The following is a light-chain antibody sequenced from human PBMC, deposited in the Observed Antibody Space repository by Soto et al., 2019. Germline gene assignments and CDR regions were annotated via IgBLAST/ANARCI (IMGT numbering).Light chain of an antibody. J-gene: IGLJ1*01. V-gene: IGLV3-21*04. CDR1: NIGSES. CDR2: YNS. Sequence: SYELTQPPSVSVAPGKTASITCGGNNIGSESVHWYQQKPAQAPVLVIYYNSDRPSGIPERFSGSNSGNTATLTISRVEAGDEADYYCQVWDTSSDQPGVFGTGTKLTVL. CDR3: QVWDTSSDQPGV.